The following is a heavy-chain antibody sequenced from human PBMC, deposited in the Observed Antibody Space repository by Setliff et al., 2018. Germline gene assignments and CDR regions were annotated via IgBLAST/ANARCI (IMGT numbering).Heavy chain of an antibody. CDR1: GGTFRSYG. CDR2: TIPMFGST. V-gene: IGHV1-69*05. CDR3: AGEGVDTRSSTDYRYYMDV. D-gene: IGHD5-18*01. J-gene: IGHJ6*03. Sequence: SVKVSCKASGGTFRSYGISWVRQAPGQGLEWMGGTIPMFGSTNYAQKFQDRVTIITDESTGTAYMELSSLRTEDTAVYYCAGEGVDTRSSTDYRYYMDVWGKGTTVTVSS.